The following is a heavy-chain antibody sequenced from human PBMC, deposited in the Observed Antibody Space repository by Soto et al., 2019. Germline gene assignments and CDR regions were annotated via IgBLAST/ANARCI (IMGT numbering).Heavy chain of an antibody. D-gene: IGHD2-8*01. CDR3: ARGGHCTPSSCYGYYDRGMDV. V-gene: IGHV1-18*04. Sequence: QVQLVQSGAEVKKPGASVKVSCKASGYTLTKYDISWVRQAPGQGLEWMGWISGHTGNTNYAQRFHGRVTLTTETSAGTAYMELRSLRSDDPAVYYCARGGHCTPSSCYGYYDRGMDVWGQGTTVSVSS. CDR1: GYTLTKYD. CDR2: ISGHTGNT. J-gene: IGHJ6*02.